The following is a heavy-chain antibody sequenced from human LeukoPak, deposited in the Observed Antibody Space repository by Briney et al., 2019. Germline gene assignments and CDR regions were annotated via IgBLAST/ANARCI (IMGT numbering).Heavy chain of an antibody. Sequence: ASVKVSCKASGYTFTSYGISWARQAPGQGLEWMGWISAYNGNTNYAQKLQGRVTMTTDTSTSTAYMELRSLRSDDTAVYYCARDPGAAWAVAGGDYWGQGTLVTVSS. J-gene: IGHJ4*02. CDR1: GYTFTSYG. D-gene: IGHD6-13*01. CDR3: ARDPGAAWAVAGGDY. CDR2: ISAYNGNT. V-gene: IGHV1-18*01.